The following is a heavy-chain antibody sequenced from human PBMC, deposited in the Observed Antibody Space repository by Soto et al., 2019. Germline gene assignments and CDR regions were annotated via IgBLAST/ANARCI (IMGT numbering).Heavy chain of an antibody. D-gene: IGHD2-8*01. Sequence: GSLRLSCAASGFTFTSYCMSWVRQAPGKGLEWVANIKQDGVNRYYASSVEGQFTISRDNSKNTLYLQMNSLRVEDTAVYYCAKSEPNGKYLDYWGQGALVTVSS. CDR1: GFTFTSYC. CDR3: AKSEPNGKYLDY. V-gene: IGHV3-7*02. CDR2: IKQDGVNR. J-gene: IGHJ4*02.